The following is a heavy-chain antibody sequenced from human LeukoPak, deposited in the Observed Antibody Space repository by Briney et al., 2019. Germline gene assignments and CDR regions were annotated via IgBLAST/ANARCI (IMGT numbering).Heavy chain of an antibody. CDR2: IQYDGSKK. CDR3: AKDIGRYYGY. J-gene: IGHJ4*02. D-gene: IGHD3-10*01. V-gene: IGHV3-30*02. Sequence: GGSLRLSCVASGFTFSSNGMHWVRQGPGKGLEWVTFIQYDGSKKYYADSVKGRFTISRDNSKNTLYLEMNSLRAEDTAVYYCAKDIGRYYGYWGQGILVTVSS. CDR1: GFTFSSNG.